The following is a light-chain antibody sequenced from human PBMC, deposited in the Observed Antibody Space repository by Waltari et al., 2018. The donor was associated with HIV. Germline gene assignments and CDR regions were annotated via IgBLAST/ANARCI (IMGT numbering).Light chain of an antibody. V-gene: IGLV2-14*03. CDR1: SSDVGGYDY. J-gene: IGLJ1*01. CDR2: EVT. Sequence: QSALTQPASVSGSPGQSITISCTGASSDVGGYDYVSWYQQHPGKAPKLMIYEVTNRPSGIFNRFSGSKSGNTASLTISGLQAEDEADYYCSSYRSSSTFVFGTGTKVTVL. CDR3: SSYRSSSTFV.